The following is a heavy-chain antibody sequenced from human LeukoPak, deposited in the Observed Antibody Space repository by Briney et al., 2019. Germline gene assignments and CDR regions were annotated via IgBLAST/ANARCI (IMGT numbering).Heavy chain of an antibody. V-gene: IGHV3-23*01. CDR1: GFTFSSYA. CDR2: ISGSGGST. Sequence: GGSLRLSCAASGFTFSSYAMSWVRQAPGKGLEWVSAISGSGGSTYYADSVKGRFAISRDNSKNTLYLQMNSLRAEDTAVYYCAKSRTVVVTAQFDYWGQGTLVTVSS. J-gene: IGHJ4*02. CDR3: AKSRTVVVTAQFDY. D-gene: IGHD2-21*02.